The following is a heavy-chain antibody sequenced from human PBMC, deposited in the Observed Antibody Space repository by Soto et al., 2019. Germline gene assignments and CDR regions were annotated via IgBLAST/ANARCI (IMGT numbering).Heavy chain of an antibody. J-gene: IGHJ4*02. CDR2: ISASNGNT. Sequence: QVQLVQSGAEVKKPGASVTVSCKASGYTFTNYGINWVRQAPGQGLEWMGWISASNGNTNYAQRVQGRVTMTTDTSRSTAYMELRSLRSDDTAVYYCARSQSGEYEGCGYWGQGTLVTVSS. V-gene: IGHV1-18*01. CDR3: ARSQSGEYEGCGY. CDR1: GYTFTNYG. D-gene: IGHD4-17*01.